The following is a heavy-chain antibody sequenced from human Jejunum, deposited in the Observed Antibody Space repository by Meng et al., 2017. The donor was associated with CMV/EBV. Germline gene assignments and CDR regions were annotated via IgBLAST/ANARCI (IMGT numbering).Heavy chain of an antibody. Sequence: GFYVRAYGMHWVRQAPGKVLELVAFMRTDGSNKFYGDSVKGRFTISRDNSRNTLFLQMTGLRGEDTAVYYCARVLWFAEQYTWFDLWGQGTPVTVSS. V-gene: IGHV3-30*02. J-gene: IGHJ5*02. CDR3: ARVLWFAEQYTWFDL. D-gene: IGHD2-21*01. CDR2: MRTDGSNK. CDR1: GFYVRAYG.